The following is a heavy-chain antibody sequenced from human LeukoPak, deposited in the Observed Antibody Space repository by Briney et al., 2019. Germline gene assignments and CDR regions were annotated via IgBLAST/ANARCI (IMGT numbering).Heavy chain of an antibody. CDR1: GYTFTSYG. Sequence: ASVKVSCKASGYTFTSYGISWVRQAPGQGLEWMGWISAYNGNTNYAQKLQGRVTVTRDTSISTAYMELSRLRSDDTAVYYCARGYYDSSDYEYFQHWGQGTLVTVSS. CDR2: ISAYNGNT. J-gene: IGHJ1*01. D-gene: IGHD3-22*01. CDR3: ARGYYDSSDYEYFQH. V-gene: IGHV1-18*01.